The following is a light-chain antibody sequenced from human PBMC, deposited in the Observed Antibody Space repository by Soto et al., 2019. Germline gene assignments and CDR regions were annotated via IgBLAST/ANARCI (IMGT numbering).Light chain of an antibody. CDR2: KAS. J-gene: IGKJ4*01. CDR1: QTISSW. CDR3: QQSFSNPRT. Sequence: DIQMTQSPSTLSGSVGDRGTITCRASQTISSWLAWYQQKPGKAPKLLIYKASTLKSGVPSRFGGSGSGTDFTLTISSLQPEDFATYYCQQSFSNPRTFGGGTKVDIK. V-gene: IGKV1-5*03.